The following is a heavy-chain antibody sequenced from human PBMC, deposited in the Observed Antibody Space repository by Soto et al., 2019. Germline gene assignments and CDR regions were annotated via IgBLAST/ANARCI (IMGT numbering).Heavy chain of an antibody. J-gene: IGHJ4*02. CDR1: GLTFTSYA. CDR2: ISEDGGNK. D-gene: IGHD4-4*01. Sequence: GGSLRLSCTASGLTFTSYAIHWVRQAPGKGLEWVSVISEDGGNKYFAESVRGRFLIPRDNSKNTVYLQMNSLRPEDTAVYFCARRLTTTVSALGYWGQGTLVTVSS. V-gene: IGHV3-30-3*01. CDR3: ARRLTTTVSALGY.